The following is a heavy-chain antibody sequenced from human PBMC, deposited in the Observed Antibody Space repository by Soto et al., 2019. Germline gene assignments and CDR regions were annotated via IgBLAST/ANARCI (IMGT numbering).Heavy chain of an antibody. Sequence: QITLKESGPTLVKPTQTLTLTCTFSGFSLSTSGVGVGWIRQPPGKALEWLALIYWDDDKRYSPSLKSRLTITKDTSKNQVVLTMTNMDPVDTATYYCAHKITMVRGSDAFDIWGQGTMVTVSS. CDR3: AHKITMVRGSDAFDI. D-gene: IGHD3-10*01. V-gene: IGHV2-5*02. CDR2: IYWDDDK. CDR1: GFSLSTSGVG. J-gene: IGHJ3*02.